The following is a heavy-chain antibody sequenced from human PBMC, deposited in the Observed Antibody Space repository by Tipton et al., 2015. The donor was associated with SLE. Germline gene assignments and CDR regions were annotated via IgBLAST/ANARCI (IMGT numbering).Heavy chain of an antibody. CDR2: INHSGGT. Sequence: TLSLTCAVYGGSFSGYYWSWIRQPPGKGLEWIAEINHSGGTNYNPSLKSRVTISVDTSKNQFSLKLSSVTAADTAVYYCARILGVVKSYYMDVWGKGTTVTVSS. J-gene: IGHJ6*03. V-gene: IGHV4-34*01. CDR1: GGSFSGYY. CDR3: ARILGVVKSYYMDV. D-gene: IGHD3-3*01.